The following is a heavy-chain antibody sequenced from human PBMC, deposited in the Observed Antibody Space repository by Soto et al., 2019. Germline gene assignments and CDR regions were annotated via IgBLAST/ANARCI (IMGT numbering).Heavy chain of an antibody. Sequence: EVQLVESGGGLVQPGRSLRLSCAASGFNFDDYAMHWVRQAPGKGLEWVSGISWNSGKIGYADSVKGRFTISRDNAKNSLYLQMNGLRAEDTALYYCATLGSIDTGGMDVWGQGTTVNVSS. J-gene: IGHJ6*02. D-gene: IGHD2-15*01. CDR2: ISWNSGKI. CDR1: GFNFDDYA. CDR3: ATLGSIDTGGMDV. V-gene: IGHV3-9*01.